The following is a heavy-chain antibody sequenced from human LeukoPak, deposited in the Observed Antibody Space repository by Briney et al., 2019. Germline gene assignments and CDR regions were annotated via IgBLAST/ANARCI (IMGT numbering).Heavy chain of an antibody. CDR3: ARLREIPVFGVVTKSTSYFDY. CDR2: IKQDRSEK. CDR1: GLTYSNYR. V-gene: IGHV3-7*01. Sequence: PGGSLRLSCAASGLTYSNYRMNWVRQAPGKGLELVANIKQDRSEKYYVDSVKGRFTISRDNAKNSLYLQMNSLRAEDTAVYYCARLREIPVFGVVTKSTSYFDYWGQGTLVTVSS. J-gene: IGHJ4*02. D-gene: IGHD3-3*01.